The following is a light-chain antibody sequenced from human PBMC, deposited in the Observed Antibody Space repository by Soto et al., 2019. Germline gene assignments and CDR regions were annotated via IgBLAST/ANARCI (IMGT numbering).Light chain of an antibody. J-gene: IGLJ1*01. CDR2: EVN. V-gene: IGLV2-8*01. Sequence: QSALTQPPSASGSPGRSVTISCTGTSSDVGGYNFVSWYQQHPGKPPKLMIFEVNKRPSGVPDRFSGSKSGNTASLTVSGLQAEDEADYYCSSYAVSNTRFGTGTKVTVL. CDR1: SSDVGGYNF. CDR3: SSYAVSNTR.